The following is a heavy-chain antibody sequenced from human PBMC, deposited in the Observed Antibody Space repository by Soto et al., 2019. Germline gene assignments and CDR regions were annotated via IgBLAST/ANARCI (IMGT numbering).Heavy chain of an antibody. J-gene: IGHJ3*02. CDR2: MYNTGST. D-gene: IGHD5-18*01. CDR3: ARVWGYSYGLASDI. CDR1: GGSISGYY. Sequence: SETLSLTCTVSGGSISGYYWSWIRQPPGKGLEWIGYMYNTGSTVYNPSFKSRVTISVDTSKNQFSLKLSSVTAADTAVYYCARVWGYSYGLASDIWGQGTMVTVSS. V-gene: IGHV4-59*12.